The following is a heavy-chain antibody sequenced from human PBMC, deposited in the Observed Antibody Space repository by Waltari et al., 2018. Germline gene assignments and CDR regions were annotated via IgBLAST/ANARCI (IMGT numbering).Heavy chain of an antibody. CDR3: ARDRGYSGYDLLDAFDI. D-gene: IGHD5-12*01. J-gene: IGHJ3*02. CDR2: IYYSGST. Sequence: QVQLQESGPGRVKPSQTLSLICTVAGGTLSGDDHCWSWVRQPPGKGLEWIGYIYYSGSTYYNPSLKSRVTISVDTSTNQFSLQLSSVTAADTAVYYCARDRGYSGYDLLDAFDIWGLGTIVTVSS. CDR1: GGTLSGDDHC. V-gene: IGHV4-30-4*08.